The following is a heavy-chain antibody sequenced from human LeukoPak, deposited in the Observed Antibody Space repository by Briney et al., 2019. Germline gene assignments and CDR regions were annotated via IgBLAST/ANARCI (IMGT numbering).Heavy chain of an antibody. V-gene: IGHV1-2*02. CDR3: ARDPSDY. J-gene: IGHJ4*02. CDR2: INPNGGGT. CDR1: GYTFTGYY. Sequence: ASVKVSCKASGYTFTGYYMHWVRQAPGQGLEWMGWINPNGGGTNFAQKFQGRVTMTRDTSTSTVYMELSSLRSEDTAVYYCARDPSDYWGQGTLVTVSS. D-gene: IGHD6-6*01.